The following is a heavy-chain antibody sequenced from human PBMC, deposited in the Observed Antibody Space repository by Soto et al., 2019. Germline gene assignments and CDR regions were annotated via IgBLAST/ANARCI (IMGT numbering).Heavy chain of an antibody. CDR3: TADWYFSL. V-gene: IGHV3-15*07. CDR2: IKSKTDGGTT. D-gene: IGHD6-25*01. J-gene: IGHJ2*01. CDR1: GSTFSEAW. Sequence: EVQLVESGGGLVKPGGSRRLSCAASGSTFSEAWMNWVRQAPGKGLQWVGRIKSKTDGGTTDYAAPVKGRFTISRDDSKNTLYLQMNSLKPEDTAVYYCTADWYFSLWGRGTLVTVSS.